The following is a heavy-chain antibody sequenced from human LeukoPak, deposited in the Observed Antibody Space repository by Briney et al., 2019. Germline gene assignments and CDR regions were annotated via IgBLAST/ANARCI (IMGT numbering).Heavy chain of an antibody. CDR2: IKQDGSEK. D-gene: IGHD3-3*01. CDR1: GFAFSSYW. Sequence: GGSLRLSCAASGFAFSSYWMSWVRQAPGKGLEWVANIKQDGSEKYYVDSVKGRFTISRDNAKNSLYLQMNSLRAEDTAVYYCAREPVVGYDFWSGYYTGEDDYWGQGTLVTVSP. V-gene: IGHV3-7*01. J-gene: IGHJ4*02. CDR3: AREPVVGYDFWSGYYTGEDDY.